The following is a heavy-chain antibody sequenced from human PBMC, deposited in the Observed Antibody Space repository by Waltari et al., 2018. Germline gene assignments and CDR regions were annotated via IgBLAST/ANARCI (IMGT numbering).Heavy chain of an antibody. CDR3: ARAPKVWEPGYYFDY. V-gene: IGHV3-21*02. J-gene: IGHJ4*02. Sequence: EVQLVASGGGLVKPGGYLRLSCAASGFTFTDYSMTWVRQAPGKGPEWVSSISSSGRHIYYAESVRGRFTISRDNANSSLYLQMNSLRAEDTAFYYCARAPKVWEPGYYFDYWGQATLVAVSS. D-gene: IGHD1-26*01. CDR1: GFTFTDYS. CDR2: ISSSGRHI.